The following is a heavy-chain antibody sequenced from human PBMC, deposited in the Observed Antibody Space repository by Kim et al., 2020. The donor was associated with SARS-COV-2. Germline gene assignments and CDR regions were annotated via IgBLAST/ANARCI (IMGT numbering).Heavy chain of an antibody. CDR1: GFTFSNAW. V-gene: IGHV3-15*01. Sequence: GGSLRLSCAASGFTFSNAWMSWVRQAPGKGLEWVGRIKSKTDGGTTDYAAPVKGRFTISRDDSKNTLYLQMNSLKTEDTAVYYCTTASVVTMVRGVIVSPWGQGTLVTVSS. CDR3: TTASVVTMVRGVIVSP. CDR2: IKSKTDGGTT. J-gene: IGHJ5*02. D-gene: IGHD3-10*01.